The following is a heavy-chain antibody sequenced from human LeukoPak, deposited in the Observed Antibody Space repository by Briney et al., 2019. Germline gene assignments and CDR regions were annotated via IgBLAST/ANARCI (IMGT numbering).Heavy chain of an antibody. V-gene: IGHV3-23*01. CDR1: GFTFSSYA. D-gene: IGHD3-16*01. Sequence: GGSLRLSCAASGFTFSSYAMSWVRQAPGKGLEWVSAISGSGGSTYYADSVKGRFTVSRDNFKNTLYLQMNSLRAEDTALYYCARKLWHRNDCWGQGTLVTVSS. J-gene: IGHJ4*02. CDR2: ISGSGGST. CDR3: ARKLWHRNDC.